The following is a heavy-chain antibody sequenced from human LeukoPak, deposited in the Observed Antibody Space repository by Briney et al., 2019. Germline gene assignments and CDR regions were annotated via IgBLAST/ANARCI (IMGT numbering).Heavy chain of an antibody. CDR1: GFTFDDYG. CDR2: INWNGGST. D-gene: IGHD3-10*01. CDR3: ARVVTMVRGVPHYFDY. Sequence: GGSLRLSCAASGFTFDDYGMSWVRQAPGKGLEWVSGINWNGGSTGYADSVKGRFTISRDNAKNSLYLQMNSLRAEDTALYYCARVVTMVRGVPHYFDYWGQGTLVTVSS. J-gene: IGHJ4*02. V-gene: IGHV3-20*04.